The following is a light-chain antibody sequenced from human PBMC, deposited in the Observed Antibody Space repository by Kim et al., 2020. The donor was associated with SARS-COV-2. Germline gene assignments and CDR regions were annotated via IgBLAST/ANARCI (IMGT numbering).Light chain of an antibody. V-gene: IGKV3-15*01. CDR1: QSVTTY. J-gene: IGKJ2*01. Sequence: EIVMTQSPATLSMSPGETATLSCRASQSVTTYLAWYQLKPGRAPTRLIHGASTRATGIPPSFSGSGSGADFTLTITSLQSEDFALYYCHQYYDWPPVDTFGQGTKLEI. CDR3: HQYYDWPPVDT. CDR2: GAS.